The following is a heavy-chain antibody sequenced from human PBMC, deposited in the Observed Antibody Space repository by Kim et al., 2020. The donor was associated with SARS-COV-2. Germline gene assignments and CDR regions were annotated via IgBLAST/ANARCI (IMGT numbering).Heavy chain of an antibody. J-gene: IGHJ4*02. CDR3: ARAEGCITIFGVVIQNFDC. V-gene: IGHV4-31*02. Sequence: KSRVTISVDTSKNKFCLKLSSVTAADTAVYYCARAEGCITIFGVVIQNFDCWGQGTLVTVSS. D-gene: IGHD3-3*01.